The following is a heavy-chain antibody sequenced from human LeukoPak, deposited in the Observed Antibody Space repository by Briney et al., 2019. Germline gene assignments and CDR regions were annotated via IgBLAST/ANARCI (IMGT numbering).Heavy chain of an antibody. V-gene: IGHV3-73*01. CDR1: GLTFSDSA. Sequence: GGSLRLSCAASGLTFSDSAIHWVRQASGKGLEGVGRIKTKSNNYATAFVASVKGRFTISRGDSKNTAYLQMNGLKSEDTAVYYCTRLRGAWFRFDYLGQGALVTVSS. CDR2: IKTKSNNYAT. D-gene: IGHD6-19*01. CDR3: TRLRGAWFRFDY. J-gene: IGHJ4*02.